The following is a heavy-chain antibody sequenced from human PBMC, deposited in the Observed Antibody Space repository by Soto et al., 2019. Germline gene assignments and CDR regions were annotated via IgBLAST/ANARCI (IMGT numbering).Heavy chain of an antibody. Sequence: SETLSLTCAVYGGSFSGYYWSWIRQPPGKGLEWIGEINHSGSTNYNPSLKSRVTISVDTSKNQFSLKLSSVTAADTAVYYCARNWGDQLLYDYWGQGTLVTVSS. D-gene: IGHD2-2*02. CDR1: GGSFSGYY. J-gene: IGHJ4*02. CDR2: INHSGST. V-gene: IGHV4-34*01. CDR3: ARNWGDQLLYDY.